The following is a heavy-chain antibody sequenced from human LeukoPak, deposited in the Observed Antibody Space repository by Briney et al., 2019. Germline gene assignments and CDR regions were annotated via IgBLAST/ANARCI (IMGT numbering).Heavy chain of an antibody. D-gene: IGHD5-18*01. CDR2: IKQDGSEK. V-gene: IGHV3-7*01. CDR3: AREGRGYSCHPLDY. J-gene: IGHJ4*02. Sequence: GGSLRLSCAASGFTFSSYWMSWVRQAPGKGLEWVANIKQDGSEKYYVDSVKGRFTISRDNAKNSLYLQMNSLRAEDTAVYYCAREGRGYSCHPLDYWGQGTLVTVSS. CDR1: GFTFSSYW.